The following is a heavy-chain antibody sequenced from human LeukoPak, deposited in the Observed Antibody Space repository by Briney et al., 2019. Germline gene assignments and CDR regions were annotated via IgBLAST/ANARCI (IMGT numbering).Heavy chain of an antibody. Sequence: SQTLSLTCALSGDSVSSNSFGWNWIRQSPSNGLEWLGRTYYRSKWYIDYAVSVKGRITINPDTSKNQFSLQLNSVTPEDTVVFFKQKTAYDMDVWGRGATVTVSS. V-gene: IGHV6-1*01. D-gene: IGHD6-13*01. CDR1: GDSVSSNSFG. CDR3: QKTAYDMDV. J-gene: IGHJ6*02. CDR2: TYYRSKWYI.